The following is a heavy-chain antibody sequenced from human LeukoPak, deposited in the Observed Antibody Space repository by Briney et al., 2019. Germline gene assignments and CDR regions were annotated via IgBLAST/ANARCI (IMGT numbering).Heavy chain of an antibody. Sequence: PGRSLRLSCAASGFTFDDYAMHWVRQAPGKGLEWVSGISWNSGNIGYADSVKGRFTISRDNAKNSLYLQMNSLRAEDTALYYCAKDHGRTMDYYYMDVWGKGTTVTVSS. CDR1: GFTFDDYA. V-gene: IGHV3-9*01. D-gene: IGHD2-2*01. J-gene: IGHJ6*03. CDR2: ISWNSGNI. CDR3: AKDHGRTMDYYYMDV.